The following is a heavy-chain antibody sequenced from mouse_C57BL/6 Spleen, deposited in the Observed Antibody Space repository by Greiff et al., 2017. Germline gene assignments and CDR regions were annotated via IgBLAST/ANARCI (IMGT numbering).Heavy chain of an antibody. J-gene: IGHJ1*03. CDR3: ARWGIYYDYDWYFDV. V-gene: IGHV1-42*01. CDR1: GYSFTGYY. CDR2: INPSTGGT. D-gene: IGHD2-4*01. Sequence: EVQLQQSGPELVKPGASVKISCKASGYSFTGYYMNWVKQSPEKSLEWIGEINPSTGGTTYNQKFKAKATLTVDKSSSTAYMQLKSLTSEDSAVYYCARWGIYYDYDWYFDVWGTGTTVTVSS.